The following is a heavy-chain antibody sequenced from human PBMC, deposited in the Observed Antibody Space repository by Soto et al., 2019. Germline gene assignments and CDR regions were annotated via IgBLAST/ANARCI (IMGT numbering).Heavy chain of an antibody. J-gene: IGHJ4*02. CDR2: IRSNSSYI. D-gene: IGHD3-22*01. CDR1: GFTFSSYS. Sequence: GGSLRLSCAASGFTFSSYSMNWVRQAPGKGLEWVSSIRSNSSYIYYADSAKGRFTISRDNAKNSLYLQMNSLRAEDTAVYYCARGSTFTYYYDSSGYYIFDFWGQGTLVTVSS. CDR3: ARGSTFTYYYDSSGYYIFDF. V-gene: IGHV3-21*01.